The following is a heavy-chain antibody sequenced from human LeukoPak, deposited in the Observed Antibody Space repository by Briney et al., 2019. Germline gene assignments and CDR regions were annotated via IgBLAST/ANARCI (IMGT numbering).Heavy chain of an antibody. CDR3: ARHNSGDFWGY. Sequence: SQTLSLTCVVSGGSISRGSYYWNWIRQPAGKGLEWMGRIYNSGSTYYNPSLKSRVTISVDTSKNQFSLKLSSLTAADSAVYYCARHNSGDFWGYWGQGTLVTVSS. CDR2: IYNSGST. D-gene: IGHD4-17*01. CDR1: GGSISRGSYY. V-gene: IGHV4-61*02. J-gene: IGHJ4*02.